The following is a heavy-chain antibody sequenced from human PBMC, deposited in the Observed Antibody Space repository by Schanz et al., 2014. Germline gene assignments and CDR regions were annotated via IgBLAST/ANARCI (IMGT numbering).Heavy chain of an antibody. J-gene: IGHJ2*01. Sequence: QVHLLESGGGLVEPGGSLRLSCAASGFSFSDYYMSWIRQAPGKGLEWISFINTGSNYINYADSVKGRFTISRDNTKNSLFLQLNRLRADDTDVYDCARNRGSGGQNWYFDLWGRGTRVTVSS. CDR1: GFSFSDYY. D-gene: IGHD1-26*01. CDR3: ARNRGSGGQNWYFDL. CDR2: INTGSNYI. V-gene: IGHV3-11*03.